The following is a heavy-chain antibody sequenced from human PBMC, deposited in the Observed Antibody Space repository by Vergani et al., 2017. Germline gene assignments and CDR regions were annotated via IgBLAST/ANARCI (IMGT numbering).Heavy chain of an antibody. V-gene: IGHV4-59*01. Sequence: QVQLQESGPGLVKPSETLSLTCTVSGGSISSYYWSWIRQPPGKGLEWSGYIYYSGSTNYNPSLKSRVTISVDTSKNQFSLKLSSVTAADTAVYYCARGGFTVTTAGCLDYWGQGTLVTVSS. CDR2: IYYSGST. D-gene: IGHD4-17*01. CDR1: GGSISSYY. CDR3: ARGGFTVTTAGCLDY. J-gene: IGHJ4*02.